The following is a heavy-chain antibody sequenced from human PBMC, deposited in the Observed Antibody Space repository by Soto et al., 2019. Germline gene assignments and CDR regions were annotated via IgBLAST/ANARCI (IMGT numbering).Heavy chain of an antibody. D-gene: IGHD2-21*01. CDR1: GYTFTSYD. V-gene: IGHV1-8*01. CDR2: MNPNSGNT. Sequence: ASVKVSCKASGYTFTSYDINWVRQATGQGLERIRWMNPNSGNTGYTQKFQGRVTMTRNTSISTAYMELSSLRSEDTAVYYCAADVDDAFDIWGQGTMVTVSS. CDR3: AADVDDAFDI. J-gene: IGHJ3*02.